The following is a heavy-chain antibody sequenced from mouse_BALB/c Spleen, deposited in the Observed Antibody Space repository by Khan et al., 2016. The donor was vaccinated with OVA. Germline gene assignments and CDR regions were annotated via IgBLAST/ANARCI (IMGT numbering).Heavy chain of an antibody. V-gene: IGHV11-2*02. Sequence: EVQLLETGGGLVQPGGSRGLSCEGSGFTFSGFWMSWVRQTPGKTLEWIGDINSDGSAINYAPSIKDRFTIFRDNAKSTLYLQMSNVRSEDTATYFCVRYDGYYWYFDVWGAGTTVTVSS. J-gene: IGHJ1*01. CDR2: INSDGSAI. CDR1: GFTFSGFW. CDR3: VRYDGYYWYFDV. D-gene: IGHD2-3*01.